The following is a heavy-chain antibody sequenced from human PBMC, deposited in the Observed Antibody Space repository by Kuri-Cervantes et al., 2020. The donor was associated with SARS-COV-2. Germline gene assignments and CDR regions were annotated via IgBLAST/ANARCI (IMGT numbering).Heavy chain of an antibody. CDR2: IYYSGTT. CDR1: GGSISSYY. CDR3: ARGNGAVATSGYWYFDL. V-gene: IGHV4-59*01. Sequence: GSLRLSCTVSGGSISSYYGSWIRQPPGKGLEYIGYIYYSGTTNYNPSLKSRVTISVDMSKNQFSLKLSSVTAADTAMYFCARGNGAVATSGYWYFDLWGRGTLVTVSS. J-gene: IGHJ2*01. D-gene: IGHD6-19*01.